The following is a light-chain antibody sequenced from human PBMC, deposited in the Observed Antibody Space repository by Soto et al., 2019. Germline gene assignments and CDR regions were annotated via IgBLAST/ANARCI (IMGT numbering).Light chain of an antibody. Sequence: QSALTQSPSASGSPGQSVTISCTGTSSDVGNYKYVSWYQQHPGKAPKLMIYEVSKRPSGVPDRFSGSKSGNTASLTVSGLQVEDEADYYCISYAGSNLWVFGGGTTVTVL. J-gene: IGLJ3*02. CDR3: ISYAGSNLWV. CDR2: EVS. CDR1: SSDVGNYKY. V-gene: IGLV2-8*01.